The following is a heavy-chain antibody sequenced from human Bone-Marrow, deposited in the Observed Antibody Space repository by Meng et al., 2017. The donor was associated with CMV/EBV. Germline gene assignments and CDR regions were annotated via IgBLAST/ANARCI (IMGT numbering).Heavy chain of an antibody. CDR1: GFTFSSYW. V-gene: IGHV3-23*01. CDR3: AKDPPKVGATRGAYYYGMDV. Sequence: GESLKISCAASGFTFSSYWMHWVRQVPGKGLEWVSAISGSGGSTYYADSVKGRFTISRDNSKNTLYLQMNSLRAEDTAVYYCAKDPPKVGATRGAYYYGMDVWGQGTTVTVSS. D-gene: IGHD1-26*01. CDR2: ISGSGGST. J-gene: IGHJ6*02.